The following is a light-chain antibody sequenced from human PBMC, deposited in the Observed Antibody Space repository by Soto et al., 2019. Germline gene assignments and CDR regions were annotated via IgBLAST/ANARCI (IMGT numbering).Light chain of an antibody. CDR2: WAS. J-gene: IGKJ4*01. V-gene: IGKV4-1*01. CDR3: QQYYSTPLT. CDR1: QIVLYSSNNKNY. Sequence: DIVMTQSPDSLAVSLGERATSNCKSSQIVLYSSNNKNYLAWYQQKPGQPPKLLIYWASTRESGVPDRFSGSGSGTDFTLTISSLQAEDVAVYYCQQYYSTPLTFGGGTRWIS.